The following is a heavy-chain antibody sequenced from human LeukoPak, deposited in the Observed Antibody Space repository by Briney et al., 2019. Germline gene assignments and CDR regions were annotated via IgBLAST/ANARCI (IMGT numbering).Heavy chain of an antibody. Sequence: SQTLSLTCTVSGGSISSGDYYWSWIRQPPGKGLEWIGYIYYSGSTYYNPSLKSRVTISVDTSKNQFSLKLSSVTAADAAVYYCARSEYYYDSSGSRPLWYFDYWGQGTRVTVSS. CDR3: ARSEYYYDSSGSRPLWYFDY. CDR1: GGSISSGDYY. V-gene: IGHV4-30-4*01. CDR2: IYYSGST. J-gene: IGHJ4*02. D-gene: IGHD3-22*01.